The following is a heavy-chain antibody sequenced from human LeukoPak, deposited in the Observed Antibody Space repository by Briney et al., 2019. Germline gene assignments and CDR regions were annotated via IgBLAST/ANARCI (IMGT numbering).Heavy chain of an antibody. CDR2: IYSSGST. J-gene: IGHJ4*02. D-gene: IGHD3-10*01. Sequence: PSQTLSLTCTVSGGSVSSGGHYWSWIRQHPGKGLEWIGYIYSSGSTSYKPSLKSRVTISRDTSQNHFSLNLSSVTAADTAVYFCARVGVRVGDLFFDYWGQGILVTVSS. CDR3: ARVGVRVGDLFFDY. CDR1: GGSVSSGGHY. V-gene: IGHV4-31*03.